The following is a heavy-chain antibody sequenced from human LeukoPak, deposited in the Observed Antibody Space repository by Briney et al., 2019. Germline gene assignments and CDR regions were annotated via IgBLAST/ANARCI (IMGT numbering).Heavy chain of an antibody. D-gene: IGHD4-23*01. CDR1: GGSFSGYY. CDR2: INHSGST. Sequence: SETLSLTCAVYGGSFSGYYWSWIRQPPGKGLEWIGEINHSGSTNYNPSLKSRVAISVDTSKNQFSLKLSSVTAADTAVYYCASDYGGNSGKIDYWGQGTLVTVSS. CDR3: ASDYGGNSGKIDY. V-gene: IGHV4-34*01. J-gene: IGHJ4*02.